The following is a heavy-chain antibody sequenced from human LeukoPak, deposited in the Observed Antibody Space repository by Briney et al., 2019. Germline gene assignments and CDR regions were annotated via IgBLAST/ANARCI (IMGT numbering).Heavy chain of an antibody. D-gene: IGHD4-17*01. Sequence: SETLSLTCTVSGGSISSYYWSWIRQPPGKGLEWIGYIYYSGSTNYNPSLKSRVTISVDTSKNQFSLKLSSVTAADTAVYYCARDRGVTTMYDYWGQGTLVTVSS. V-gene: IGHV4-59*01. CDR1: GGSISSYY. J-gene: IGHJ4*02. CDR3: ARDRGVTTMYDY. CDR2: IYYSGST.